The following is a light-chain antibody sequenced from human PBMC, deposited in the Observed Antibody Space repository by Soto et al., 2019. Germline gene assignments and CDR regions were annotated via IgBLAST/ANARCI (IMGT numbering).Light chain of an antibody. Sequence: QSVLTQPASVSGSPGQSITISCTGTSGDIGSYNRVSWYQQHPGKAPKLIIYEVTDRPSGVSNRFSGSKSGNTASLTISGLQAEGEAEYYRSSYTNINTRACVFGTGTKVTVL. CDR2: EVT. V-gene: IGLV2-14*01. CDR3: SSYTNINTRACV. CDR1: SGDIGSYNR. J-gene: IGLJ1*01.